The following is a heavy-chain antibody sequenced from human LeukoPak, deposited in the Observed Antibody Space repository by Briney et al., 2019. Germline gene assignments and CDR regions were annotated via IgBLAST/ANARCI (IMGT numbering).Heavy chain of an antibody. V-gene: IGHV1-69*05. CDR3: ARVVCSGGSCYMGDGVYFDY. Sequence: GASVKVSCKASGGTFSSYAISWVRQAPGQGLEWMGRIIPIFGSANYAQKFQGRVTITTDESTSTAYMELSSLRSEDTAVYYCARVVCSGGSCYMGDGVYFDYWGQGTLVTVSS. CDR1: GGTFSSYA. J-gene: IGHJ4*02. CDR2: IIPIFGSA. D-gene: IGHD2-15*01.